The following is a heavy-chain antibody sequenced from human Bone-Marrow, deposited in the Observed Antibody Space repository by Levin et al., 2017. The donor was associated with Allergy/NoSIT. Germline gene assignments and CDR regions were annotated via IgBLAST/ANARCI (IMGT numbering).Heavy chain of an antibody. CDR3: ARPQRTLLGYGSSTNCYAPFDY. CDR1: GGTFSSYA. J-gene: IGHJ4*02. Sequence: ASVKVSCKASGGTFSSYAISWVRQAPGQGLEWMGGIIPIFGTANYAQKFQGRVTITADKSTSTAYMELSSLRSEDTAVYYCARPQRTLLGYGSSTNCYAPFDYWGQGTLVTVSS. V-gene: IGHV1-69*06. CDR2: IIPIFGTA. D-gene: IGHD2-2*01.